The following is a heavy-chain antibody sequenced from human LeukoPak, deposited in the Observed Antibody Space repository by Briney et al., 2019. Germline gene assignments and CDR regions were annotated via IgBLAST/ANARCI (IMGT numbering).Heavy chain of an antibody. D-gene: IGHD6-13*01. CDR3: ARRYSSSWYWFGY. CDR1: GGSISSYY. CDR2: IHYSGST. V-gene: IGHV4-59*12. J-gene: IGHJ4*02. Sequence: SETLSLTCTVSGGSISSYYWNWIRQPPGKGLEWIANIHYSGSTNYDPSLKSRATISVDTSKNQFSLKLSSVTAADTAVYYCARRYSSSWYWFGYWGQGTLVTVSS.